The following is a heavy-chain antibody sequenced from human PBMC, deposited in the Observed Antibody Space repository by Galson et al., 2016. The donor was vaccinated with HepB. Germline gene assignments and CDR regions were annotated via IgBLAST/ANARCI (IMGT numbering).Heavy chain of an antibody. CDR1: GFVFSRYA. CDR3: AKRGAAADTLPYYYALDF. Sequence: SLRLSCAASGFVFSRYAMTWVRQAPGKGLEWVAAIRDSGVVTCYADSVKGRFTISRDNHKNTLYLQMNSLRAEDTAVYYCAKRGAAADTLPYYYALDFWGQGTTVTVSS. V-gene: IGHV3-23*01. J-gene: IGHJ6*02. D-gene: IGHD6-13*01. CDR2: IRDSGVVT.